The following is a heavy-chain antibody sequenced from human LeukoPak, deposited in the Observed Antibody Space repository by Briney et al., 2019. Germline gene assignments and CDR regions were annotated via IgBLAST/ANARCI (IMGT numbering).Heavy chain of an antibody. D-gene: IGHD2-2*01. Sequence: PSETLSLTCTVSGGSISRSSYYWGWIRQPPGKGLEWIGSIYYSGSTYYNPSLKSRVTISVDTSKNQFSLKLSSVTAADTAVYYCAKGYCSSTSCAARYFDYWGQGTLVTVSS. CDR1: GGSISRSSYY. J-gene: IGHJ4*02. V-gene: IGHV4-39*01. CDR2: IYYSGST. CDR3: AKGYCSSTSCAARYFDY.